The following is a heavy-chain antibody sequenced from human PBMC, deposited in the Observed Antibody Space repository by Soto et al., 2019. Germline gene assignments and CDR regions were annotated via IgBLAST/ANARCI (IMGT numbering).Heavy chain of an antibody. CDR1: GGSISSSHW. V-gene: IGHV4-4*02. J-gene: IGHJ2*01. Sequence: KTSETLSLTCIVSGGSISSSHWWGWVRQAPGKGLEWIGEIYHSGSTNYNPSLKSRITMSVDKSKNQFSVNLSSVTAADTAVYYCVRDADETAIVPAPWLVWGRGTMVTVSS. CDR2: IYHSGST. CDR3: VRDADETAIVPAPWLV. D-gene: IGHD2-21*02.